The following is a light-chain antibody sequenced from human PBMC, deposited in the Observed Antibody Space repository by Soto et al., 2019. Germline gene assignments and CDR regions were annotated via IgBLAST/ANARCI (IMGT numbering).Light chain of an antibody. CDR1: SSNIGSNY. Sequence: VLTQPPSASVTPGQRVTISCSGSSSNIGSNYVYWYQQLPGTAPKLLIYRNNQRPSGVPDRFSGSKSGTSASLAISGRQSEDEADYYCAAWDDSLNGYVFGTGTKVTVL. CDR3: AAWDDSLNGYV. V-gene: IGLV1-47*01. J-gene: IGLJ1*01. CDR2: RNN.